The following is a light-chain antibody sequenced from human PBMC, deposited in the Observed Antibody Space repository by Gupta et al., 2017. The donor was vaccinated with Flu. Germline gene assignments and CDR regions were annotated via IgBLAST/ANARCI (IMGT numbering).Light chain of an antibody. J-gene: IGKJ2*01. CDR2: GAT. CDR3: HQYGTSTGT. CDR1: QHVTNNY. Sequence: LPHSPAPFPFSPGERVTLPCRASQHVTNNYLAWYQQKPGQAPRLLIYGATSRATGFPDRFSGSGSGTDFTLTISRLEPEDFGVYYCHQYGTSTGTFGQGTKLEIK. V-gene: IGKV3-20*01.